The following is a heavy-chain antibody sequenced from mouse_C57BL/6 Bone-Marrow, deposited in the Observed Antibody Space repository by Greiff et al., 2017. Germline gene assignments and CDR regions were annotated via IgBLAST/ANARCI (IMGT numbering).Heavy chain of an antibody. Sequence: QVQLQQSGAELARPGASVKLSCKASGYTFTSYGISWVKQRTGQGLEWIGEIYPGSGNTYYNEKFKGKATLTAEKSSSTAYMQLSSLTSEDSAVYFCARSVAYYSNLYAMDYWGQGTSVTVSS. J-gene: IGHJ4*01. CDR3: ARSVAYYSNLYAMDY. CDR2: IYPGSGNT. CDR1: GYTFTSYG. V-gene: IGHV1-81*01. D-gene: IGHD2-5*01.